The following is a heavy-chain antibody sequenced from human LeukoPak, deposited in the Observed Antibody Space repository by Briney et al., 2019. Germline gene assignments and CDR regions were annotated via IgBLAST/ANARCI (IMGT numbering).Heavy chain of an antibody. J-gene: IGHJ4*02. CDR3: AKDKHWNVCDY. CDR1: GFTFSDYW. V-gene: IGHV3-7*04. Sequence: QSGGSLRLSCAASGFTFSDYWMIWFRHAPGKGLEWVAHISQDGSVKNYVDSVKGRFTISRDNANKFSYLQMNSLRADNTAVYYRAKDKHWNVCDYWGRGTLVTVSS. CDR2: ISQDGSVK. D-gene: IGHD1-1*01.